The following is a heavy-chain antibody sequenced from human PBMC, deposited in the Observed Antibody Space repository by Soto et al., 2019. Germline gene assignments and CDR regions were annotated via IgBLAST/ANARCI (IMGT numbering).Heavy chain of an antibody. CDR2: TRSNGEHT. CDR3: AKDSKSVSVSAARVYGMDV. J-gene: IGHJ6*02. CDR1: GFMFSSFA. D-gene: IGHD2-2*01. V-gene: IGHV3-23*01. Sequence: PGGSLRLSCAASGFMFSSFAMTWVRQAPGKGLEWVSTTRSNGEHTYYADSVKGRFTVSRDNSKNTLFLEMSSLRAEDSAIYYCAKDSKSVSVSAARVYGMDVWGQGTTVTVSS.